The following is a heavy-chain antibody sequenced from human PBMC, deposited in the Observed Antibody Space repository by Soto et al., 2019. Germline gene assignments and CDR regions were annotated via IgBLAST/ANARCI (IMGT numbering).Heavy chain of an antibody. V-gene: IGHV1-69*06. CDR3: ARVATVRRGLGWFDH. Sequence: SVKVSCKASGGTFSSYAISWVRQAPGQGLEWMGGIIPIFGTANYAQKFQGRVTITADKSTSTAYMDLSSLRSEDTAVYYCARVATVRRGLGWFDHWGQETLVTVSS. CDR1: GGTFSSYA. D-gene: IGHD4-17*01. CDR2: IIPIFGTA. J-gene: IGHJ5*01.